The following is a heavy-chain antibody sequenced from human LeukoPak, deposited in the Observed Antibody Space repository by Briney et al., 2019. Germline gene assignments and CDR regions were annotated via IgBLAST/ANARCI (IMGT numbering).Heavy chain of an antibody. CDR2: IHSSGST. J-gene: IGHJ2*01. CDR3: ARHLGGYCSSTSCLFDL. CDR1: GGSISSSY. V-gene: IGHV4-4*09. Sequence: SETLSLTCTVSGGSISSSYWSWIRQPPGKGLGWIGYIHSSGSTNYSPSLKSRVTISVDTSKNQFSLKLRSVTAADTAVYYCARHLGGYCSSTSCLFDLWGRGTQVTVSS. D-gene: IGHD2-2*01.